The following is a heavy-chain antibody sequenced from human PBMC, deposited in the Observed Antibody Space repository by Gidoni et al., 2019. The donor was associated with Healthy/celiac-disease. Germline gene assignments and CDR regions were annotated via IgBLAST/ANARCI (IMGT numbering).Heavy chain of an antibody. Sequence: EVQLVQSGAAVKKPGESLRISCKGSGYSFTSYWISWVRQMPGKGLEWMGRIDPSDSDTNYSPSFQGHVTISADKSISTAYLQWSSLKASDTAMYYCARHGSHYYGSGSENWFDPWGQGTLVTVSS. CDR2: IDPSDSDT. V-gene: IGHV5-10-1*03. D-gene: IGHD3-10*01. CDR3: ARHGSHYYGSGSENWFDP. J-gene: IGHJ5*02. CDR1: GYSFTSYW.